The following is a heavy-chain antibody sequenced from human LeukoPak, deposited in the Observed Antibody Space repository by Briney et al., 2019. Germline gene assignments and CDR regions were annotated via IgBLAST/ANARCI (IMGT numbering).Heavy chain of an antibody. V-gene: IGHV1-18*01. CDR1: VYTFTNYG. D-gene: IGHD3-16*02. CDR3: ARGSYVWGSYRPEATFDFDY. Sequence: ASVTVSFMPSVYTFTNYGISWVRQAPGQGREGMGWISAYNGKKNYAQKLQGRVTMTTDTSTSTAYMELRSLRSDDTAVYYCARGSYVWGSYRPEATFDFDYWGQGTLVTVSS. J-gene: IGHJ4*02. CDR2: ISAYNGKK.